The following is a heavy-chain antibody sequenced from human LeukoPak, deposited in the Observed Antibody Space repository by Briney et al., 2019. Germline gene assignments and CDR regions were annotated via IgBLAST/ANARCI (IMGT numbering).Heavy chain of an antibody. Sequence: SETLSLTCTVSGGSISSYYWSWIRQPPGKGLEWIGYIYYSGSTNYNPSLKSRVTLSLDTSKSQFALKVTSVTAADTAVYYCASPVGFKYGSDDFAIWGQGTLVTVSS. CDR1: GGSISSYY. J-gene: IGHJ3*02. CDR2: IYYSGST. D-gene: IGHD3-10*01. V-gene: IGHV4-59*01. CDR3: ASPVGFKYGSDDFAI.